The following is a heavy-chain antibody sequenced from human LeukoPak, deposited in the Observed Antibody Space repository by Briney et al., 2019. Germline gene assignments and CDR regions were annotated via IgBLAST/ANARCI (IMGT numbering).Heavy chain of an antibody. CDR2: ISSSSSYI. Sequence: RGSLRLSCAASGFTFRSYSMNWVRQAPGKGLEWVSSISSSSSYIYYADSVKGRFTISRDNAKNSLYLQMNSLRAEDTAVYYCARDGEGKKQLVTFFDYWGQGTLVTVSS. CDR3: ARDGEGKKQLVTFFDY. J-gene: IGHJ4*02. V-gene: IGHV3-21*01. CDR1: GFTFRSYS. D-gene: IGHD6-6*01.